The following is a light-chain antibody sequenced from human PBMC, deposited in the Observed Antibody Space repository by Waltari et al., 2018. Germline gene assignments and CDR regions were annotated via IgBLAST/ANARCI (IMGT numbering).Light chain of an antibody. CDR1: SRDVGGYEY. J-gene: IGLJ3*02. CDR2: EVS. Sequence: QSALTQPPPVSGSPGQSGTISCTGTSRDVGGYEYGSWYQHHPGKAPKLMIYEVSKRPSGVPDRFSGSKSGNTASLTVSGLQAEDEGDYYCSSYAGGSTLGVFGGGTKLTVL. CDR3: SSYAGGSTLGV. V-gene: IGLV2-8*01.